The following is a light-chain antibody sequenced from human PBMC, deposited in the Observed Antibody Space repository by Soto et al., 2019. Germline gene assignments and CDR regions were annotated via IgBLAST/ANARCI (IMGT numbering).Light chain of an antibody. CDR3: AAWDGSLSGWV. Sequence: QPVLTQPPSASGTPGQRVTISCSGSSSNIETNYVYWYQQLPGTAPKVLIYRNNQRPSRVPDRFSASKSGTSASLAISGRRSEDEADYYCAAWDGSLSGWVFGGGTKLTVL. CDR1: SSNIETNY. V-gene: IGLV1-47*01. J-gene: IGLJ3*02. CDR2: RNN.